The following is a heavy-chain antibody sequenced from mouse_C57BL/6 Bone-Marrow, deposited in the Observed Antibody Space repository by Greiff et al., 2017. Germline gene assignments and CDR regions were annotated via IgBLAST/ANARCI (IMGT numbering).Heavy chain of an antibody. CDR1: GFTFNTYA. V-gene: IGHV10-3*01. CDR3: VRERLCGAMDY. J-gene: IGHJ4*01. Sequence: DVQLVESGGGLVQPKGSLKLSCAASGFTFNTYAMHWVRQAPGKGLEWVSCIRSKSSNYATYYADSLKDRFTISRDYSQSMLYLQITHLTTEATSMYYCVRERLCGAMDYWGKGTTVTVSS. D-gene: IGHD1-1*02. CDR2: IRSKSSNYAT.